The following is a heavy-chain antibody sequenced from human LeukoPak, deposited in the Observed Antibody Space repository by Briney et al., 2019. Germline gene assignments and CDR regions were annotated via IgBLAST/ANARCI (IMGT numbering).Heavy chain of an antibody. CDR2: IYYSGST. V-gene: IGHV4-59*01. Sequence: SETLSLTCTVSGGSISSYYWSWIRQPPGKGLEWIGYIYYSGSTNYNPSLKSRVTISVDTSKNQFSLKLSSVTAADTAVYYCARAISQLGICEWFDPWGQGTLVTVSS. D-gene: IGHD7-27*01. CDR1: GGSISSYY. CDR3: ARAISQLGICEWFDP. J-gene: IGHJ5*02.